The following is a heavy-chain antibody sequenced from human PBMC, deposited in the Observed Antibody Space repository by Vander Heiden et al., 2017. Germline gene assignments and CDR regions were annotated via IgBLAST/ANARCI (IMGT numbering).Heavy chain of an antibody. V-gene: IGHV1-46*01. CDR1: GYTFTSYY. D-gene: IGHD2-2*01. CDR2: INPSGGST. CDR3: ARVVSQLTLDY. Sequence: QVQLVQSGAEVKKPGASVKVSCKASGYTFTSYYMHWVRQAPGQGLEWMGIINPSGGSTSYAQTFQGRVTMTRDTSTSTVYMELSSLRSEDTAVYYCARVVSQLTLDYWGQGTLVTVSS. J-gene: IGHJ4*02.